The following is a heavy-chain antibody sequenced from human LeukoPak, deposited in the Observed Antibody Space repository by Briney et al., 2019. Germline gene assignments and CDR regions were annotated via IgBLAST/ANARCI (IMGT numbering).Heavy chain of an antibody. CDR1: GFTFDDYA. CDR2: ISWNSGSI. V-gene: IGHV3-9*01. Sequence: GRSLRLSCAAFGFTFDDYAMHWVRQAPGKGLEWVSGISWNSGSIGYADSVKGRFTISRDNAKNSLYLQMNSLRAEDTALYYCAKGTATGYCSSTSCYAGHYFDYWGQGTLVTVSS. CDR3: AKGTATGYCSSTSCYAGHYFDY. J-gene: IGHJ4*02. D-gene: IGHD2-2*01.